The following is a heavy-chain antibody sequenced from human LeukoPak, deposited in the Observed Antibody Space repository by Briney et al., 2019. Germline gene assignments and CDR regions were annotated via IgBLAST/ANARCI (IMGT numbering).Heavy chain of an antibody. D-gene: IGHD3-16*01. CDR2: ISYDGSNK. V-gene: IGHV3-30-3*01. CDR3: ARAEGYDYVWGSCDY. J-gene: IGHJ4*02. CDR1: GFTFSSYA. Sequence: PGGSLRLSCAASGFTFSSYAMHWVRQAPGKGLEWVAVISYDGSNKYYADSVKGRFTISRDNSKNTLYLQMNSLRAEDTAVYYCARAEGYDYVWGSCDYWGQGTLVTVSS.